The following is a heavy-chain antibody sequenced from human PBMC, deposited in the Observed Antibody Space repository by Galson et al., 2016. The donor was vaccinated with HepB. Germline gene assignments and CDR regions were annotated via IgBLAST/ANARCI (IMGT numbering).Heavy chain of an antibody. V-gene: IGHV3-30*04. CDR1: GFTFSTYA. J-gene: IGHJ4*02. D-gene: IGHD3-22*01. Sequence: SLRLSCAASGFTFSTYAMHWVRQAPGKGLEWAALISYDGSNKYYADPVKGRFTISRDNSKNTLYLQMNSLRAEDTAVYYCAREDSSGYYYFDYWGQGTLVTVSS. CDR3: AREDSSGYYYFDY. CDR2: ISYDGSNK.